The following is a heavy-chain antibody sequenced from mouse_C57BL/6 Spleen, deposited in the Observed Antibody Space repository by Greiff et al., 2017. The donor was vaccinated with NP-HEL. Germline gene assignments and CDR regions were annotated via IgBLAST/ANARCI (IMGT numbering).Heavy chain of an antibody. D-gene: IGHD1-1*01. Sequence: EVKVVESGGGLVKPGGSLKLSCAASGFTFSSYTMSWVRQTPEKRLEWVATISGGGGNTYYPDSVKGRFTISRDNAKNTLYLQMSSLRSEDTALYYCARQEGYYGAMDYWGQGTSVTVSS. CDR3: ARQEGYYGAMDY. J-gene: IGHJ4*01. CDR1: GFTFSSYT. V-gene: IGHV5-9*01. CDR2: ISGGGGNT.